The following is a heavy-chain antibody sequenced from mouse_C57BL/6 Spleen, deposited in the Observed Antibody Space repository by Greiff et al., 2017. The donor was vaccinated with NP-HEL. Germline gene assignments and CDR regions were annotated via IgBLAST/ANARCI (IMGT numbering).Heavy chain of an antibody. CDR1: GYTFTDYY. CDR2: INPYNGGT. CDR3: ARERGRYFDY. V-gene: IGHV1-19*01. J-gene: IGHJ2*01. Sequence: EVQRVESGPVLVKPGASVKMSCKASGYTFTDYYMNWVKQSHGKSLEWIGVINPYNGGTSYNQKFKGKATLTVDKSSSTAYMELNSLTSEDSAVYYCARERGRYFDYWGQGTTLTVSS.